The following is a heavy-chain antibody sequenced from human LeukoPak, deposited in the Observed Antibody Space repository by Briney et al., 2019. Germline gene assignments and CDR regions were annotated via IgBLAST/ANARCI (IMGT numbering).Heavy chain of an antibody. D-gene: IGHD5-24*01. CDR1: GGSISSGSYY. V-gene: IGHV4-61*02. J-gene: IGHJ4*02. Sequence: PSETLSLTCTVSGGSISSGSYYWSWIRQPAGKGLEWIGRIYTSGSTNYNPSLKSRVTISVDTSKNQFSLKLSSVTAADTAVYYCARAGEMATITFDYWGQGTLVTVSS. CDR2: IYTSGST. CDR3: ARAGEMATITFDY.